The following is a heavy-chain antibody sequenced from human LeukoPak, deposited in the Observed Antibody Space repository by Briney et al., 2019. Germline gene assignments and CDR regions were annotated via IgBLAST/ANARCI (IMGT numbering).Heavy chain of an antibody. D-gene: IGHD3-3*01. Sequence: KASETLSLTCTVSGGSISSSSYYWGWIRQPPGKGLEWIGSIYYSGSTYYNPSLKSRVTISVDTSKNQFSLKLSSVTAADTAVYYCARPTNKIWSGYLKGPGAFDIWGQGTMVTVSS. V-gene: IGHV4-39*01. CDR2: IYYSGST. J-gene: IGHJ3*02. CDR1: GGSISSSSYY. CDR3: ARPTNKIWSGYLKGPGAFDI.